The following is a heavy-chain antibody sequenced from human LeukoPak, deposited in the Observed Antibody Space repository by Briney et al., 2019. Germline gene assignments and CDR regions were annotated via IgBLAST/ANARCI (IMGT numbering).Heavy chain of an antibody. CDR1: GFTVSSNY. Sequence: PGGSLRLSCAASGFTVSSNYMSWVRQAPGKGLEWVSYISSSGSTIYYADSVKGRFTISRDNAKNSLYLQMNSLRAEDTAVYYCAELGITMIGGVWGKGTTVAISS. CDR2: ISSSGSTI. CDR3: AELGITMIGGV. D-gene: IGHD3-10*02. V-gene: IGHV3-11*04. J-gene: IGHJ6*04.